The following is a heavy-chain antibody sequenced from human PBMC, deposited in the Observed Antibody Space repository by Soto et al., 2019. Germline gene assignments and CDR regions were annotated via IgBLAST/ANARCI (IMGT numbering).Heavy chain of an antibody. CDR2: ISVYNGNT. CDR3: ARHYYDSSGVYSIPGQDAFDI. Sequence: QVQLVQSGAEVKKPGASVRVSCKASGYTFTRYGISWVRQAPGHGLEWMGWISVYNGNTNYAQNLQRRVTMTSDTSTSTDYMELRSLRSDDTDVYYCARHYYDSSGVYSIPGQDAFDIWGQGTMVTVSS. CDR1: GYTFTRYG. V-gene: IGHV1-18*01. J-gene: IGHJ3*02. D-gene: IGHD3-22*01.